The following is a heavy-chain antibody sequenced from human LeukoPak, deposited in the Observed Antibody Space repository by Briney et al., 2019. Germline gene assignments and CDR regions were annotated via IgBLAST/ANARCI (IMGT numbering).Heavy chain of an antibody. CDR3: ARTTEGGYSYGYFYYYYMDV. CDR1: GFTFDDYG. V-gene: IGHV3-48*01. CDR2: ISSSSSTI. J-gene: IGHJ6*03. D-gene: IGHD5-18*01. Sequence: PGGSLRLSCAASGFTFDDYGMSWVRQAPGKGLEWVSYISSSSSTIYYADSVKGRFTISRDNAKNSLYLQMNSLRAEDTAVYYCARTTEGGYSYGYFYYYYMDVWGKGTTVTISS.